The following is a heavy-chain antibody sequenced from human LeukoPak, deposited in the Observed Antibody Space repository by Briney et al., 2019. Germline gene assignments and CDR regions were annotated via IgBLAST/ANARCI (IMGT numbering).Heavy chain of an antibody. CDR2: ISGSGGST. CDR1: GFTFSSYA. V-gene: IGHV3-23*01. J-gene: IGHJ5*02. CDR3: AREVEYCTGTSRPSNWLET. Sequence: PGGSLRLACAASGFTFSSYAMSWVRQAPGKGLEWVSAISGSGGSTYYAHSVKGRFTISRGNSKNTLYLQMDSRRAEDTAVYYGAREVEYCTGTSRPSNWLETWGQGTLVTVSS. D-gene: IGHD2-8*02.